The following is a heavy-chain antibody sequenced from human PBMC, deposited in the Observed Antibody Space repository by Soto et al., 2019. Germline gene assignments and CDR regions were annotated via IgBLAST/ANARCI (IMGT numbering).Heavy chain of an antibody. J-gene: IGHJ4*02. CDR1: GGSISSGGYY. D-gene: IGHD2-15*01. CDR3: ARGHCSGGSCYHGDYFDY. CDR2: IYYSGST. V-gene: IGHV4-31*03. Sequence: QVQLQESGPGLVKPSQTLSLTCTVSGGSISSGGYYWSWIRQHPGKGLEWIGYIYYSGSTYYNPSLKSRVTISVDTSNNQFSLKLSSVTAADTAVYYCARGHCSGGSCYHGDYFDYWGQGTLVTVSS.